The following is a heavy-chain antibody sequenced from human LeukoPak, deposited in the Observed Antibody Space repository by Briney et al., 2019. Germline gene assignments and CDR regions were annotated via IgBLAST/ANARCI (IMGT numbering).Heavy chain of an antibody. CDR2: MNPNSGNT. CDR3: ARVPSSSWYWFDP. CDR1: GYTFTIYD. D-gene: IGHD6-13*01. Sequence: ASVTVSFKASGYTFTIYDINWVRQAPGQGLEWMGWMNPNSGNTGYAQKFQGRVTMTRNTSISTAYMELSSLRSEDTAVYYCARVPSSSWYWFDPWGQGTLVTVSS. V-gene: IGHV1-8*01. J-gene: IGHJ5*02.